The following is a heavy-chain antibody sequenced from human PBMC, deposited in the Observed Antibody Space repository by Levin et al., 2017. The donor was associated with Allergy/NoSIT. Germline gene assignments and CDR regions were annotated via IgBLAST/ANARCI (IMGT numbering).Heavy chain of an antibody. CDR2: TYCDDDK. Sequence: SGPTLVKPTQTLTLTCTFSGFSLSTSGVGVGWIRQPPGKALEWLALTYCDDDKRYSPSLKSRLTITKDTSKNQVVLTMTSMDAVGTATYGCAAYGMDGWGQGTTVTVSS. J-gene: IGHJ6*02. V-gene: IGHV2-5*02. CDR3: AAYGMDG. CDR1: GFSLSTSGVG.